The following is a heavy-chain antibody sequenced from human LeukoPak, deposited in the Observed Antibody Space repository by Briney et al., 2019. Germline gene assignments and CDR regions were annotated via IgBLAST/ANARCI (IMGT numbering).Heavy chain of an antibody. CDR2: IIPMSDTA. V-gene: IGHV1-69*06. CDR3: ATGYDLTMIVAS. J-gene: IGHJ4*02. Sequence: SVKVSCKASGGTFNSYAISWVRQAPGQGLEWMGGIIPMSDTANYPQKFRGRLTITADIPTSTVYMELSSLRSEDTAVYYCATGYDLTMIVASWGQGTLVTVSS. CDR1: GGTFNSYA. D-gene: IGHD3-22*01.